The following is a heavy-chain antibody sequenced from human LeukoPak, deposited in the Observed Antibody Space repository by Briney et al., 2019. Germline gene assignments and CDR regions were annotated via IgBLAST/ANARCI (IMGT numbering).Heavy chain of an antibody. CDR2: IYYSGSGST. J-gene: IGHJ4*02. Sequence: SETLCLTCTVSGGSISSYYWSWIRQPPGKGLEWIGYIYYSGSGSTNYNPSLKSRVTISIDTSKNQFSLKLSSVTAADTAVYYCARLSNDYFDYWGQGTLVTVSS. V-gene: IGHV4-59*01. CDR3: ARLSNDYFDY. CDR1: GGSISSYY.